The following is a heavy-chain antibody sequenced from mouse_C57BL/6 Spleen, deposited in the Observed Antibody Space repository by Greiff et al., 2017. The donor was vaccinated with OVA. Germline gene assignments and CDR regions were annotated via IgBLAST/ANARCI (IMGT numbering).Heavy chain of an antibody. CDR1: GYTFTSYW. D-gene: IGHD1-1*01. V-gene: IGHV1-55*01. J-gene: IGHJ2*01. Sequence: VQLQQPGAELVKPGASVKMSCKASGYTFTSYWITWVKQRPGQGLEWIGDIYPGSGSTNYNEKFKSKATLTVDTSSSTAYMQLSSLTSEDSAVYYCAREIITTVVEGYWGQGTTLTVSS. CDR3: AREIITTVVEGY. CDR2: IYPGSGST.